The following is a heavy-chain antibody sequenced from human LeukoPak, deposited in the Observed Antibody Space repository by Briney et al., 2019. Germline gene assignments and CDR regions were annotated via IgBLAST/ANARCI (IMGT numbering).Heavy chain of an antibody. J-gene: IGHJ4*02. CDR1: GYTFTNYY. D-gene: IGHD3-10*01. CDR2: INPSGGST. CDR3: ARGIDSYGSGTYYDY. V-gene: IGHV1-46*01. Sequence: ASVKVSCKASGYTFTNYYMHWVRQAPGQGLEWMGIINPSGGSTSFAQKFQGRVTMTRDMSTSTVYMELSSLRSEDTAVYYCARGIDSYGSGTYYDYWGQGTLVTVSS.